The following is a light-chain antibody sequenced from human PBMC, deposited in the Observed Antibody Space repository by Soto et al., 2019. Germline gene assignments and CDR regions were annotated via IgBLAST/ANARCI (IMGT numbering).Light chain of an antibody. J-gene: IGLJ2*01. CDR2: EVS. CDR3: SSYTSSSPVV. V-gene: IGLV2-14*01. Sequence: QSALTQPASVSGSPGQSITISCTGTSSDGGGYNYVSWYQQHPGKAPQLMIYEVSNRPSGVSNRFSGSKSGNTASLTICGIQAEDEADYYCSSYTSSSPVVFGGGTKLTVL. CDR1: SSDGGGYNY.